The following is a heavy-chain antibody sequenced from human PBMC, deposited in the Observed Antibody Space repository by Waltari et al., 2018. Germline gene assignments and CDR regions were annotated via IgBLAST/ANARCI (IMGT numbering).Heavy chain of an antibody. Sequence: EVQLVESGGGLIQPGGSLRLSCTASGFTVSSNYMSCVRQAPGKGLGWGAVIYSGGSTYYADTLKGRFTSSRDNSKTTLYLQMNSLRAEETAVYYCARGLRFLEWFRHYGMDVWGQGTTVTVSS. CDR1: GFTVSSNY. J-gene: IGHJ6*02. CDR2: IYSGGST. D-gene: IGHD3-3*01. CDR3: ARGLRFLEWFRHYGMDV. V-gene: IGHV3-53*01.